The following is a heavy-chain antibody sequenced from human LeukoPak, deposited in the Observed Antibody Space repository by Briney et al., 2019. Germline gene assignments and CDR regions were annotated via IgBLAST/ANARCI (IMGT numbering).Heavy chain of an antibody. CDR1: GFTFSGYE. V-gene: IGHV3-48*03. J-gene: IGHJ5*02. D-gene: IGHD5-18*01. Sequence: PGGSLRLSCAASGFTFSGYEMNWVRQAPGKGLEWVSYIGTSGSTVYYADSVKGRFTISRDNAKKSLYLQMNSLRAEDTALYYCAREAEDEYSYGRGWFDPWGQGTLVTVSS. CDR3: AREAEDEYSYGRGWFDP. CDR2: IGTSGSTV.